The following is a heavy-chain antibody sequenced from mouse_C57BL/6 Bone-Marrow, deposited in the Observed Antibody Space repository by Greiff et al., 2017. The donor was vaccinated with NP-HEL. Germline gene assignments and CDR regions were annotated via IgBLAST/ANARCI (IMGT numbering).Heavy chain of an antibody. Sequence: VQLQQPGAELVKPGASVKLSCKASGYTFTSYWMQWVKQRPGQGLAWIGEIDPSDSYTNYNQKFKGKATLTVDTSSSTAYMQLSSLTSEDSAVYYCASWGAFAYWGQGTLVTVSA. V-gene: IGHV1-50*01. CDR3: ASWGAFAY. J-gene: IGHJ3*01. CDR1: GYTFTSYW. D-gene: IGHD4-1*01. CDR2: IDPSDSYT.